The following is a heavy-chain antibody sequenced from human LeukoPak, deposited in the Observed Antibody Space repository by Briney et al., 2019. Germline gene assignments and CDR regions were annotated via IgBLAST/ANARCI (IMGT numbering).Heavy chain of an antibody. J-gene: IGHJ6*02. CDR2: INPNSGGT. V-gene: IGHV1-2*02. D-gene: IGHD6-6*01. CDR1: GYTFTGYY. CDR3: ARSQLVNYYYYGMDV. Sequence: ASVKVSCKASGYTFTGYYMHWVRQAPGQGLEWMGWINPNSGGTNYAQKSQGRVTMTRDTSISTAYMELSRLRSDDTAVYYCARSQLVNYYYYGMDVWGQGTTVTVSS.